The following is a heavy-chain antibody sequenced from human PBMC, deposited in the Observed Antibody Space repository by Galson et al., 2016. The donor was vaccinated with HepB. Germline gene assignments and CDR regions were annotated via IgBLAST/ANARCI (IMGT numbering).Heavy chain of an antibody. Sequence: SLRLSCAASGFTFSGYAMSWVRQAPGKGLEWVSTLSRSGDSTSYADSVQGRFTISRDNSKNPLYMLLNSLRAEDTAVYYCVKNQYNERRDFDYWGQGTLVTDSS. V-gene: IGHV3-23*01. CDR2: LSRSGDST. J-gene: IGHJ4*02. D-gene: IGHD1-14*01. CDR3: VKNQYNERRDFDY. CDR1: GFTFSGYA.